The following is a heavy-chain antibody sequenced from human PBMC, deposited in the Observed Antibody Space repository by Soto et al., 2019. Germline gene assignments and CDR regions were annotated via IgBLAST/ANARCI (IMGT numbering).Heavy chain of an antibody. V-gene: IGHV1-8*01. J-gene: IGHJ4*02. CDR3: ARVPSRIVVVAATSPFDY. CDR2: MNPNSGNT. Sequence: QVQLVQSGAEVKKPGASVKVSCKASGYTFTSYDINWVRQATGQGLEWMGWMNPNSGNTGYAQKFQGRVTMTRNTSISTAYMELSSLRSEDTAVYYCARVPSRIVVVAATSPFDYCGQGTLVTVSS. CDR1: GYTFTSYD. D-gene: IGHD2-15*01.